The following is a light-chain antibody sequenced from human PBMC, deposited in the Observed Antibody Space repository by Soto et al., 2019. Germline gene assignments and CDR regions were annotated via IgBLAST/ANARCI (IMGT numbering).Light chain of an antibody. J-gene: IGLJ1*01. CDR3: CSYAGSYTFDV. CDR2: EVS. CDR1: SSDVGGYNY. V-gene: IGLV2-8*01. Sequence: QSVLTQPPSASGSPGQSVTISCTGTSSDVGGYNYVSWYQEHPGKAPKVIIFEVSKRPSGVPDRFSGSKSGNTASLTISGLQAEDEADYYCCSYAGSYTFDVFGTGTKVTVL.